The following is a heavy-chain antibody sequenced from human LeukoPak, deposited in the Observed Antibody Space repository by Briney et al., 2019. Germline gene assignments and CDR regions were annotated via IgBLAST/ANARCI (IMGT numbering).Heavy chain of an antibody. V-gene: IGHV4-59*01. CDR1: GDSITNYS. J-gene: IGHJ5*02. CDR2: VHYTGNT. Sequence: SETLSLTCTVSGDSITNYSWNWIRQPPGKGLEWIGYVHYTGNTDYNPSLKSRVTISADMSKNQFSLKLSSVTPADTAVYYCAREYCSGGSCYWGYNWFDPWGQGTLVTVSS. D-gene: IGHD2-15*01. CDR3: AREYCSGGSCYWGYNWFDP.